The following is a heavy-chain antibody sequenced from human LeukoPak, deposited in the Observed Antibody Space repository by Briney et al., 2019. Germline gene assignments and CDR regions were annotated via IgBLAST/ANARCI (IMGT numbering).Heavy chain of an antibody. CDR2: IYYSGST. V-gene: IGHV4-59*08. D-gene: IGHD3-22*01. CDR3: ARQSDFYDSSGYSVDY. Sequence: SETLSLTCTVSGVSISSYYWSWIRQPPGKGLEWIGHIYYSGSTNYNPSLKSRVTISVDTSKNEFSLKLSSVTAADTAVYYCARQSDFYDSSGYSVDYWGQGTWSPSPQ. CDR1: GVSISSYY. J-gene: IGHJ4*02.